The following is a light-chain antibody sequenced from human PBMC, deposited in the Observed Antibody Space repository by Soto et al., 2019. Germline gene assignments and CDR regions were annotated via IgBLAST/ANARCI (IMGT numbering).Light chain of an antibody. V-gene: IGKV3-11*01. Sequence: EIMLTQSPATLSLSPGARATLSCRASQSVSSYLAWYQQKPGQTPRLLIYDVSNRATGIPARFSGSGSGTDFTLTISSLEPEDFAVYYCQQRSNWPYTFGQGTKLEIK. CDR3: QQRSNWPYT. CDR1: QSVSSY. J-gene: IGKJ2*01. CDR2: DVS.